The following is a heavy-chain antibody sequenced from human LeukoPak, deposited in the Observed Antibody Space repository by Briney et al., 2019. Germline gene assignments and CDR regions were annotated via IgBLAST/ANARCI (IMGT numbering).Heavy chain of an antibody. CDR3: ARGGKKWVITTYTPSYYFDY. V-gene: IGHV4-34*01. J-gene: IGHJ4*02. Sequence: SETLSFTCAVYGGSFSGYYWSWIRQPPGKGLEWIGEINHSGSTNYNPSLKSRVTISVDTSKNQFSLKLSSVTAADTAVYYCARGGKKWVITTYTPSYYFDYWGQGTLVTVSS. D-gene: IGHD3-22*01. CDR2: INHSGST. CDR1: GGSFSGYY.